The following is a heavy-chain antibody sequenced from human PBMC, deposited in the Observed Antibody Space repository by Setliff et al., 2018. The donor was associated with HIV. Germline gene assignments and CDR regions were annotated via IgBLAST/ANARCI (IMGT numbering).Heavy chain of an antibody. J-gene: IGHJ3*02. CDR2: IIPIFGTA. Sequence: GASVKVSCKASGGTFSSYALDWMRQAPGQGLEWMGGIIPIFGTANYAQKFQGRVTITADESTSTVYVELSSLRSEDTAVYYCARGTHYDSSGWGGFDIWGQGTLVTVSS. V-gene: IGHV1-69*13. D-gene: IGHD3-22*01. CDR3: ARGTHYDSSGWGGFDI. CDR1: GGTFSSYA.